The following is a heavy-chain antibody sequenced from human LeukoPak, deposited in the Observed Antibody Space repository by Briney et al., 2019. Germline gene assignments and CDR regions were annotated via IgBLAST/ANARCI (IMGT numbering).Heavy chain of an antibody. Sequence: GGSLRLSCDASGFTFDDYSMHWVRQRPGKDLQWVSLITWDGGSTFYVDSVKGRFTISRDNSRESLSLQMNGLSTDDTGLYYCARERDRVIDSWGQGTLVTVSS. V-gene: IGHV3-43*01. CDR1: GFTFDDYS. J-gene: IGHJ4*02. CDR3: ARERDRVIDS. CDR2: ITWDGGST. D-gene: IGHD5-12*01.